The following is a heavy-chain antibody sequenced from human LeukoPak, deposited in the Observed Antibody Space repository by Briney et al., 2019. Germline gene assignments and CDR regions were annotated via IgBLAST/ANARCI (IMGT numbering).Heavy chain of an antibody. V-gene: IGHV3-15*01. Sequence: GGSLRLSCAASGFTFSNAWMNWVRQAPGKGLEWVGRIKGKTDGGTTDYVAPVKGRFTISRDGSKNTLYLQVNSLNTEDTAVYYCTTGNWGSFSYWGQGTLVTVSS. D-gene: IGHD7-27*01. J-gene: IGHJ4*02. CDR2: IKGKTDGGTT. CDR1: GFTFSNAW. CDR3: TTGNWGSFSY.